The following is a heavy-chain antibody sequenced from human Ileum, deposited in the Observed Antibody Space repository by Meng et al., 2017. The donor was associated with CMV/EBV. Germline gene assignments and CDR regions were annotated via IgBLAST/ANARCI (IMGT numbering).Heavy chain of an antibody. D-gene: IGHD6-13*01. Sequence: QLPRQGAGPGLGKPSETLSLTCTVSGGSISSPPYFWGWIRQPPGKGLEWIATISYSGNTYYNPSLKSPVTISLDTSKNQFSLKLTSVTAADTAVYYCAREPPSGQQLDWGQGTLVTVSS. CDR2: ISYSGNT. CDR1: GGSISSPPYF. V-gene: IGHV4-39*07. J-gene: IGHJ4*02. CDR3: AREPPSGQQLD.